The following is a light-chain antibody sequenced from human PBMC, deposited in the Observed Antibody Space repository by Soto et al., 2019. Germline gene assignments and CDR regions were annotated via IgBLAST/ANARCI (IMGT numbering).Light chain of an antibody. J-gene: IGLJ1*01. V-gene: IGLV2-23*01. Sequence: QSAQTHPASVSGSPGQSITISCSGTSSDVGSFYLVSWYQQRPGRAPKLMIYEGSKRPSGVSKRFSGSKSDKSASLTISGLQAEDEADYYCCSYAGRTTPYVFGTATKVTVL. CDR3: CSYAGRTTPYV. CDR2: EGS. CDR1: SSDVGSFYL.